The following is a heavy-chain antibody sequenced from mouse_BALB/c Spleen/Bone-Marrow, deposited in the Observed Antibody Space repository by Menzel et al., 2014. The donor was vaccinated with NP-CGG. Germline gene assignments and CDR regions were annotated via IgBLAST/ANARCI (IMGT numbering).Heavy chain of an antibody. CDR1: GFDIKDTY. Sequence: EVHLVESGAELVKPGASVKLSCTASGFDIKDTYMHWVKQRPEQDLEWIGRIDPANGNTKYDPKFQGKATITADTSSNTAYPQLSSLTSEDTAVYYCARSYGSSLFDYWGQGTTLTVSS. J-gene: IGHJ2*01. CDR2: IDPANGNT. V-gene: IGHV14-3*02. CDR3: ARSYGSSLFDY. D-gene: IGHD1-1*01.